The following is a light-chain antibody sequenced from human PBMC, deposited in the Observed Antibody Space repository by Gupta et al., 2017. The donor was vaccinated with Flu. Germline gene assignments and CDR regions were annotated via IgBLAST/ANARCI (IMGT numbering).Light chain of an antibody. CDR3: PACDSSLSGWV. CDR2: GNS. Sequence: VTISCTGSSSNMGALYDVHWYQQFPGTAPKLLIYGNSNRPSGVPDRFSGSKSGTSASLAINGLQAEDETDYYCPACDSSLSGWVFGGGTKLTVL. CDR1: SSNMGALYD. V-gene: IGLV1-40*01. J-gene: IGLJ3*02.